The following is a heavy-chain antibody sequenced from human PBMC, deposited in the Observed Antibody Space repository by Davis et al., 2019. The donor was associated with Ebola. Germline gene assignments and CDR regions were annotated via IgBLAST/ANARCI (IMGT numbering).Heavy chain of an antibody. CDR2: IKSLRDGGTV. Sequence: GESLKISCEVSGVTFTTAWLTRVRQAPGKGLEWVGRIKSLRDGGTVNYATAVKGRFIISRDDSQNTLTLQMNSLRTEDSAVYYCATLVALRFPDQWGQGTLVIVSS. CDR3: ATLVALRFPDQ. J-gene: IGHJ4*02. CDR1: GVTFTTAW. V-gene: IGHV3-15*01. D-gene: IGHD3-3*01.